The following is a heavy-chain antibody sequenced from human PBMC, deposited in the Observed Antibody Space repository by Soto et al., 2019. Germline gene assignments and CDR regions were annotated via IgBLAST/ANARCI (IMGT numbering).Heavy chain of an antibody. D-gene: IGHD4-4*01. CDR1: GFTFSSYS. Sequence: GGSLGLSCAASGFTFSSYSMNWVRQAPGKGLEWVSYISSSSSTIYYADSVKGRFTISRDNAKNSLYLQMNSLRAEDTAVYYCARDFIRTSGDSNPFYFDYWGQGTLVTVSS. J-gene: IGHJ4*02. CDR3: ARDFIRTSGDSNPFYFDY. CDR2: ISSSSSTI. V-gene: IGHV3-48*04.